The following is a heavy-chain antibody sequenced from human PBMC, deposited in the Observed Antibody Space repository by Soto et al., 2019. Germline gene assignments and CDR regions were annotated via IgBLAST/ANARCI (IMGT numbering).Heavy chain of an antibody. CDR1: GGSFSGYY. D-gene: IGHD3-10*01. V-gene: IGHV4-34*01. Sequence: PSETLSLTCAVYGGSFSGYYWSWIRQPPGKGLEWIGEINHSGSTNYNPSLKSRVTISADTSKNQFSLKLSSVSAADTAVYYCARASMVRGVSYYYYYYGMDVWGQGTTVTVSS. J-gene: IGHJ6*02. CDR2: INHSGST. CDR3: ARASMVRGVSYYYYYYGMDV.